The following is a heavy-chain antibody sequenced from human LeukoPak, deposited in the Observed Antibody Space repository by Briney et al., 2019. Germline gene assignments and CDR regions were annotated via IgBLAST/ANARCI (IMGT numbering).Heavy chain of an antibody. J-gene: IGHJ4*02. CDR3: AKWGDFDILTGYYVSDF. CDR1: GFTFSNYA. D-gene: IGHD3-9*01. V-gene: IGHV3-23*01. CDR2: VTGRGGST. Sequence: PGASLRLSCVASGFTFSNYAMSWVRQAPGKRLEWVSAVTGRGGSTYYADSVKGRFTISRDNSRNTLFPQMNSLRAEDTAIYYCAKWGDFDILTGYYVSDFWGQGTLVTVSS.